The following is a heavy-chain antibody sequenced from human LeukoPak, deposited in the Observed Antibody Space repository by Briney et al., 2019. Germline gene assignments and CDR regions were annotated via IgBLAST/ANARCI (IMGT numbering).Heavy chain of an antibody. CDR1: GGSISSGGYS. V-gene: IGHV4-30-2*01. J-gene: IGHJ4*02. CDR2: IYHSGST. D-gene: IGHD5-24*01. Sequence: SQTLSLTCAVSGGSISSGGYSWRWIRQPPGKGLEWIGYIYHSGSTYYNPSLKSRVTISVDRSKNQFSLKLSSVTAADTAVYYCARAFGGYNRFDYWGQGTLVTVSS. CDR3: ARAFGGYNRFDY.